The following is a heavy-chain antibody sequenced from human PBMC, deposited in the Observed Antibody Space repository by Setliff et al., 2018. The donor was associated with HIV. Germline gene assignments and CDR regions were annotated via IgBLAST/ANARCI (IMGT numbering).Heavy chain of an antibody. V-gene: IGHV5-51*01. CDR1: GYSFTSYW. D-gene: IGHD2-2*01. J-gene: IGHJ4*02. Sequence: PGESLKISCKGSGYSFTSYWIGWVRQMAGKGLEWMGIIYPGDSEIRYSPSFQGQVTISVDKSISTAYLQWSSLKASDTDMYYCARERGDCSSNTCYGTDYWGQGTLVTVSS. CDR3: ARERGDCSSNTCYGTDY. CDR2: IYPGDSEI.